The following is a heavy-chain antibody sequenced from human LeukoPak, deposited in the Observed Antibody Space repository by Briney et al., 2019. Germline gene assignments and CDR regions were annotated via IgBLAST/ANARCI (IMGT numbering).Heavy chain of an antibody. CDR1: GFTLSGYW. CDR3: ARLGSSWDFFDF. CDR2: IKQDAGEI. J-gene: IGHJ4*02. Sequence: GGSLRLSCVASGFTLSGYWMSLVRRLPGKGLEWVANIKQDAGEIRYVDSVKGRFTISRDNAKNSVYLQMNSLRAEDTGVYYCARLGSSWDFFDFWGQGTLVTVP. V-gene: IGHV3-7*01. D-gene: IGHD6-13*01.